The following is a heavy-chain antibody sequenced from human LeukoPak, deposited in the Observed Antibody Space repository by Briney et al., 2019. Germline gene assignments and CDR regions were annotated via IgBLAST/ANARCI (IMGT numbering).Heavy chain of an antibody. CDR3: ARDRLRGNYYDSSGYYYLDY. Sequence: ASVKVSCKASGGTFSSYAISWVRQAPGQGLEWMGGIIPIFGTANYAQKFQGRVTITTDESTSTAYMELSSLRSEDTAVYYRARDRLRGNYYDSSGYYYLDYWGQGTLVTVSS. D-gene: IGHD3-22*01. V-gene: IGHV1-69*05. CDR2: IIPIFGTA. J-gene: IGHJ4*02. CDR1: GGTFSSYA.